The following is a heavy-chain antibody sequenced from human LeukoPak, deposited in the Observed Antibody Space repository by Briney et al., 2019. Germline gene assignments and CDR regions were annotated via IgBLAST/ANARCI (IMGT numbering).Heavy chain of an antibody. CDR1: GGPISSYY. D-gene: IGHD5-18*01. Sequence: SETLSLTCTVSGGPISSYYWSWIRQPPGKGLEWIGYIYYSGSTNYNPSLKSRVTISVDTSKNQFSLKLSSVTAADTAVYYCARAYTGYSYGYDAFDIWGQGTMVTVSS. CDR2: IYYSGST. CDR3: ARAYTGYSYGYDAFDI. J-gene: IGHJ3*02. V-gene: IGHV4-59*01.